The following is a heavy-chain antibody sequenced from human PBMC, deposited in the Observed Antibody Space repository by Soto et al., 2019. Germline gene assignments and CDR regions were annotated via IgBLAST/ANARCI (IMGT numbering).Heavy chain of an antibody. CDR1: GFTVSSSY. V-gene: IGHV3-53*04. CDR3: ARDIVASGYGMDV. Sequence: EVQLVESGGGLVQPGESLRLSCAASGFTVSSSYMSWVRQAPGKGLECDSVIYSGGSTYYADSVKGRFSISRHNSKNTLYLQMNSLRPEDTAVYYCARDIVASGYGMDVWGQGTTVTVSS. D-gene: IGHD5-12*01. J-gene: IGHJ6*02. CDR2: IYSGGST.